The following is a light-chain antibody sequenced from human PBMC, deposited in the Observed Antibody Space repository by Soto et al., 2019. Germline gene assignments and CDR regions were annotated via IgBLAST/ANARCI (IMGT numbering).Light chain of an antibody. J-gene: IGKJ4*01. CDR3: QQYDTWPLT. Sequence: IVLTQSPGTLSLSPGERATLSCRASQTGSNSYLAWYQQKSGQAPRLLIYGASTRPTGIPDRFSGSGSGTEFTLTISSLQSEDFAVYYCQQYDTWPLTFGGGTKVEIK. V-gene: IGKV3-20*01. CDR2: GAS. CDR1: QTGSNSY.